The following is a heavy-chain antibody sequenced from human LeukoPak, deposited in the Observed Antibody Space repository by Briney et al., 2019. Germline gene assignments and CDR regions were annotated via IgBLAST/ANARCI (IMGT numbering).Heavy chain of an antibody. CDR1: GYSVSSGYY. D-gene: IGHD2-8*01. CDR2: IYYTGIS. Sequence: SETLSLTCTVSGYSVSSGYYWGWIRQPPGKGLEWIGTIYYTGISYYNPSLESRVTSSLDTSKNQFSLTLNSVTAADTAVYYCVRADYNGGNPGSFDIWGRGTMVTVSS. CDR3: VRADYNGGNPGSFDI. J-gene: IGHJ3*02. V-gene: IGHV4-38-2*02.